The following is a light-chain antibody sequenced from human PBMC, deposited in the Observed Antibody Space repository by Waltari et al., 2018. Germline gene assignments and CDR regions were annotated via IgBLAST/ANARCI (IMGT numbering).Light chain of an antibody. J-gene: IGKJ1*01. CDR3: QQFDTSPRWT. V-gene: IGKV3-20*01. CDR2: GAS. CDR1: HGFNNTF. Sequence: VLTQSPGTLSLPPGDRATFPCTVSHGFNNTFLAWYQLKPGQPPRLLIYGASSRAPGVPSRFSGRGSGADFILTISRLDPDDFAVYFCQQFDTSPRWTFGQGTKVE.